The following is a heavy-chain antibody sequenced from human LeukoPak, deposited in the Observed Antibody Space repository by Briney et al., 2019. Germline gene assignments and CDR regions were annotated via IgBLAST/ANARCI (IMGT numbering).Heavy chain of an antibody. CDR3: ARDTRSSVTSFDY. CDR1: GFTFSSYS. J-gene: IGHJ4*02. D-gene: IGHD5-18*01. V-gene: IGHV3-21*01. Sequence: GGSLRLSCAASGFTFSSYSMNWVRQAPGKGLEWASSISSSSSYIYYADSVKGRFTISRDNAKNSLYLQMNSLRAEDTAVYYCARDTRSSVTSFDYWGQGTLVTVSS. CDR2: ISSSSSYI.